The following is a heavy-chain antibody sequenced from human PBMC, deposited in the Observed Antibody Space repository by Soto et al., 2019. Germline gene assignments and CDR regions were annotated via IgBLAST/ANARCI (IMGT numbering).Heavy chain of an antibody. CDR2: IYHSGST. CDR1: GGSITSYY. V-gene: IGHV4-59*12. D-gene: IGHD3-10*01. J-gene: IGHJ4*02. Sequence: SETLSLTCAVSGGSITSYYWSWIRQAPGKGLEWIGYIYHSGSTYYNPSLKSRVTISVDTSKNQFSLKLSSVTAADTAVYYCARGVTMVRGVIHTPYFDYWGQGTLVTVSS. CDR3: ARGVTMVRGVIHTPYFDY.